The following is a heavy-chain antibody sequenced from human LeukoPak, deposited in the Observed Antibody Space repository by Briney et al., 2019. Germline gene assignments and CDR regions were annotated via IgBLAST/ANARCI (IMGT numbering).Heavy chain of an antibody. D-gene: IGHD4-17*01. Sequence: ASVKVSCKASGYTFTGYYMHWVRQAPGQGLEWMGWINPNSGGTNYAQKFQGRVTMTRDTSISTAYMELSRVRSDDTAVYYCARGAGRGVAVTTNYWGQGTLVTVSS. CDR2: INPNSGGT. J-gene: IGHJ4*02. CDR3: ARGAGRGVAVTTNY. CDR1: GYTFTGYY. V-gene: IGHV1-2*02.